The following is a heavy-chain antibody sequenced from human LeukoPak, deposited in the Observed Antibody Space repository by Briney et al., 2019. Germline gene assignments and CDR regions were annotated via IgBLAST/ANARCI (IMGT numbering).Heavy chain of an antibody. J-gene: IGHJ3*02. CDR3: ARDLVTVTKGFDI. D-gene: IGHD4-17*01. V-gene: IGHV4-59*11. Sequence: SEPLSLTCAVSDDSFSSHYWTWIRQPPGKGLEWIGYISYIGSTNYNPSLKSRVTISIDTSRNQLSLRLSSVTAADTAVYYCARDLVTVTKGFDIWGQGTMVSVSS. CDR1: DDSFSSHY. CDR2: ISYIGST.